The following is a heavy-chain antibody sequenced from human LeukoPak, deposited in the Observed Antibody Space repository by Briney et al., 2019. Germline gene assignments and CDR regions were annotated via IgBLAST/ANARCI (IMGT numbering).Heavy chain of an antibody. CDR3: ARGGSPGDLLGY. D-gene: IGHD1-26*01. CDR2: IYYSGST. CDR1: GGSISSYY. Sequence: SETLSLTCTVSGGSISSYYWSWIPQPPGKGLEWTGYIYYSGSTNYNPSLKSRVTISVDTSKNQFSLKLSSVTAADTAVYYCARGGSPGDLLGYWGQGTLVTVSS. V-gene: IGHV4-59*01. J-gene: IGHJ4*02.